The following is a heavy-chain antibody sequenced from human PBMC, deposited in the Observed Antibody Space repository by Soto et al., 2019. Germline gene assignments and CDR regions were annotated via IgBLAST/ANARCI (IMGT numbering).Heavy chain of an antibody. CDR2: IYWDDDK. D-gene: IGHD3-16*01. CDR1: GFSLTTTGVG. CDR3: ADVGGLEQGRCRSAH. V-gene: IGHV2-5*02. J-gene: IGHJ4*02. Sequence: QITLKESGPSLVKPTQTLTLTCTFSGFSLTTTGVGVVWIRQPPGKALEWLALIYWDDDKHYSPSLRSRLTGTNDPTKGPVVLTPANVGPADTGTYFWADVGGLEQGRCRSAHRGQGVLVTGPS.